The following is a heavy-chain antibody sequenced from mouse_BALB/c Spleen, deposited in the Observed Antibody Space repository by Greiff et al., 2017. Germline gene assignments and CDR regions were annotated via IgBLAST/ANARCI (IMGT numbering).Heavy chain of an antibody. D-gene: IGHD2-12*01. CDR3: ARDVYSWYFDV. CDR1: GFTFSNFY. Sequence: DVKLVESGGGLVQPGGSLRLSCATSGFTFSNFYMEWVRQPPGKRLEWIAASRNKANDYTTEYSASVKGRFIVSRDTSQSILYLQMNALRAEDTAIYYCARDVYSWYFDVGGAGTTVTVSS. J-gene: IGHJ1*01. V-gene: IGHV7-1*02. CDR2: SRNKANDYTT.